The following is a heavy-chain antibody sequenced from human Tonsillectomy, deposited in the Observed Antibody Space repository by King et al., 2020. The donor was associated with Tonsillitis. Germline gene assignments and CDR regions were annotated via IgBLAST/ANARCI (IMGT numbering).Heavy chain of an antibody. J-gene: IGHJ4*02. Sequence: QLVQSGAEVKKPGESLRISCKGSGYSFTSYWISWVRQMPGKGLEWMGRIDPSDSYTNYSPSFQGHVTISADKSISTAYLQWSSLKASDTAMYYCARSGVVATRALANVAAQWGQGTLVTVSS. CDR2: IDPSDSYT. D-gene: IGHD5-12*01. V-gene: IGHV5-10-1*01. CDR1: GYSFTSYW. CDR3: ARSGVVATRALANVAAQ.